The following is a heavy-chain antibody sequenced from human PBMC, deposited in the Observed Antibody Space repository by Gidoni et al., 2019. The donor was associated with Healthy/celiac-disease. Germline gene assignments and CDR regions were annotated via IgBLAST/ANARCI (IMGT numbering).Heavy chain of an antibody. V-gene: IGHV3-23*01. J-gene: IGHJ1*01. CDR2: ISGSGGST. CDR1: GFTSSSYA. CDR3: AKDRRVLTEIQYFQH. D-gene: IGHD3-9*01. Sequence: ELQLLESGGGLVQPGGSLRRSCAASGFTSSSYAMSWVRQAPGKGLEWVSAISGSGGSTYYADSVKGRFTISRDNSKNTLYLQMNSLRAEDTAVYYCAKDRRVLTEIQYFQHWGQGTLVTVSS.